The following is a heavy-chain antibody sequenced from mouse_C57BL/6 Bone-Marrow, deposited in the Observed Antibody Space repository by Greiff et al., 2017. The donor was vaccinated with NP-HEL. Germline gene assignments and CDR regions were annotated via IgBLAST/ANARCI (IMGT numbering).Heavy chain of an antibody. J-gene: IGHJ4*01. CDR3: ARGAYYSKKGRAMDY. V-gene: IGHV1-72*01. CDR2: IDPNSGGT. D-gene: IGHD2-5*01. CDR1: GYTFTSYW. Sequence: LQQPGAELVKPGASVKLSCKASGYTFTSYWMHWVKQRPGRGLEWIGRIDPNSGGTKYNEKFKSKATLTVDKPSSTAYMQLSSLTSEDSAVYYCARGAYYSKKGRAMDYWGQGTSVTVSS.